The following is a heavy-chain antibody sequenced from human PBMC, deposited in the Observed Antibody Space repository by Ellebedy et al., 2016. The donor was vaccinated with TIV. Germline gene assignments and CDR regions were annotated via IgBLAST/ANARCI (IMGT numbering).Heavy chain of an antibody. V-gene: IGHV3-30-3*01. CDR3: ARRYGSGEGGWFDP. Sequence: GESLKISXAASGFTFSSYAMHWVRQAPGKGLEWVAVISYDGSNKYYADSVKGRFTISRDNSKNTLYLQMNSLRAEDTAVYYCARRYGSGEGGWFDPWGQGTLVTVSS. CDR1: GFTFSSYA. J-gene: IGHJ5*02. D-gene: IGHD3-10*01. CDR2: ISYDGSNK.